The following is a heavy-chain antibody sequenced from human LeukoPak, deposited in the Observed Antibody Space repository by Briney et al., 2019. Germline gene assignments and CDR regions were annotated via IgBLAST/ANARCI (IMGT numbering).Heavy chain of an antibody. CDR3: ARVKRVVVQNDAFDI. J-gene: IGHJ3*02. Sequence: ASVKVSCKASGYTFTSYGISWVRQAPGQGLEWMGIINPSGGSTSYAQKFQGRVTMTRDTSTSTVYMELSSLRSEDTAVYYCARVKRVVVQNDAFDIWGQGTMVTVSS. V-gene: IGHV1-46*01. CDR1: GYTFTSYG. CDR2: INPSGGST. D-gene: IGHD2-15*01.